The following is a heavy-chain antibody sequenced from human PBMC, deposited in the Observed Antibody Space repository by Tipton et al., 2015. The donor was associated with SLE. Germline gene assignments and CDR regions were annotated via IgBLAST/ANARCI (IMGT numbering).Heavy chain of an antibody. D-gene: IGHD6-6*01. J-gene: IGHJ4*02. V-gene: IGHV3-74*01. CDR2: INSDGSST. CDR1: GFTFSTYW. CDR3: GKDMAPYRSSSLDY. Sequence: GSLRLSCAASGFTFSTYWMHWVRQAPGKGLVWVSRINSDGSSTTYADSVKGRFTISRDNDKDSLYLQMNSLRPEDTAFYYCGKDMAPYRSSSLDYWGQGTLVTVSS.